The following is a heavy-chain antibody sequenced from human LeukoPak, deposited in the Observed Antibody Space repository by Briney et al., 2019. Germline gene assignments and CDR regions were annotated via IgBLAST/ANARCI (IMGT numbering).Heavy chain of an antibody. J-gene: IGHJ6*02. Sequence: SETLSLTCTVSGGSISSYYWSWIRQPPGKGLERIGYIYYSGSTNYNPSLKSRVTISVDTSKNQFSLKLSSVTAADTAVYYCAREISGSYPGVYYYGLDVWGQGTTVTVSS. D-gene: IGHD1-26*01. V-gene: IGHV4-59*01. CDR2: IYYSGST. CDR1: GGSISSYY. CDR3: AREISGSYPGVYYYGLDV.